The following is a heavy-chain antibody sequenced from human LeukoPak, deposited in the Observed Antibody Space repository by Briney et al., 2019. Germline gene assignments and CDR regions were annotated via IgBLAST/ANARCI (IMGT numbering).Heavy chain of an antibody. CDR3: AREVSRPRQWLYYFDY. J-gene: IGHJ4*02. CDR2: IYHSGST. Sequence: PSETLSLTCAVSGGSISSGGYSWSWIRQPPGKGLEWIGYIYHSGSTYYNPSLKSRVTISVDRSKNQFSLKLSSVTAADTAVYYCAREVSRPRQWLYYFDYWGQGTLVTVSS. V-gene: IGHV4-30-2*01. CDR1: GGSISSGGYS. D-gene: IGHD6-19*01.